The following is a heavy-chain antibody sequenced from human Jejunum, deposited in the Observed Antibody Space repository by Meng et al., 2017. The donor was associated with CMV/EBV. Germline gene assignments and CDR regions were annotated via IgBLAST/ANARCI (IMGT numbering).Heavy chain of an antibody. CDR2: IYFGGNT. V-gene: IGHV4-30-4*01. J-gene: IGHJ3*01. D-gene: IGHD1-14*01. CDR3: VTDRADYDRNGHSFADGVFDV. Sequence: DYYWSWLRQPTGRDLEWIGYIYFGGNTYYNPSLGSRPTISMDTSKNQFSLNLTSVTAADTAVYYCVTDRADYDRNGHSFADGVFDVWGPGTMVTVSS. CDR1: DYY.